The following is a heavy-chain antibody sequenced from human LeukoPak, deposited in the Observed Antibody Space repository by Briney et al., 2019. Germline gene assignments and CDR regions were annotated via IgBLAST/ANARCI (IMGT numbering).Heavy chain of an antibody. CDR2: IYTSGST. V-gene: IGHV4-4*07. CDR1: GGSISSYY. CDR3: ARGKRGQQLVRNNWFDP. D-gene: IGHD6-13*01. J-gene: IGHJ5*02. Sequence: ASETLSLTCTVSGGSISSYYWSWIRQPAGKGLEWIGRIYTSGSTNYNPSLKGRVTMSVDTSKNQFSLKLSSVTAADTAVYYCARGKRGQQLVRNNWFDPWGQGTLVTVSS.